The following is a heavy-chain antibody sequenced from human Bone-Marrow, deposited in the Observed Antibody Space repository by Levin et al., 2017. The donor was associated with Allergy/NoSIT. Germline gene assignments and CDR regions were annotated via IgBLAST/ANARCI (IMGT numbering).Heavy chain of an antibody. J-gene: IGHJ4*02. CDR2: INWSGVST. D-gene: IGHD7-27*01. Sequence: GGSLRLSCAASGFNFADYGMTWVRQAPGKGLEWVSTINWSGVSTMYADSVQGRFTISRDNAKNSLYLQLDSLRPEDTAFYHCARERGGEYFDYWGQGTLVNVSS. V-gene: IGHV3-20*01. CDR3: ARERGGEYFDY. CDR1: GFNFADYG.